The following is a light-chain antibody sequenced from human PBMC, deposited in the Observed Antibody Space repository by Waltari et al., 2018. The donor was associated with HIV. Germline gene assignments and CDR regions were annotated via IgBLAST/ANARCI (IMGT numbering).Light chain of an antibody. V-gene: IGKV3-11*01. CDR3: QLRSNWRRIGLT. J-gene: IGKJ4*01. Sequence: EVVLTQSPATLSLSPGERATLSCRASQSVSDYLAWYQQKPGQAPRPLIYDASNRATVFASTFSCSGSGTDFTLTISILLPEDFSMYYCQLRSNWRRIGLTFGGGTKVEIK. CDR2: DAS. CDR1: QSVSDY.